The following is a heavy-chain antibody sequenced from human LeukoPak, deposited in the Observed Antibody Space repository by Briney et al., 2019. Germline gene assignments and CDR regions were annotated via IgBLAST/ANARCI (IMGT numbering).Heavy chain of an antibody. V-gene: IGHV3-7*01. CDR1: GFTFSRHW. Sequence: GGSLRLSCAASGFTFSRHWMGWVRQAPGKGLEWVANIKQDGSQYYVDSVKGRFIISRDNAKNSLSLQMNSLRVEDTAVYYCARGPDYGDRFDYFDYWGQGTLVTVSS. D-gene: IGHD4-17*01. CDR3: ARGPDYGDRFDYFDY. CDR2: IKQDGSQ. J-gene: IGHJ4*02.